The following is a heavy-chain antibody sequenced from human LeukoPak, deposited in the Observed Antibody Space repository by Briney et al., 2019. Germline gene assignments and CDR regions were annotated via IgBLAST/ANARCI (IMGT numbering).Heavy chain of an antibody. D-gene: IGHD2-15*01. CDR1: GFTFSSYW. Sequence: PGGSLRLSCAASGFTFSSYWMSWVRQAPGEGLEWVAKINQDGTEKAYVDSVRGRFTISRDNAKNSLFLQMNSLIPEDTAVYYCAREVVSSPSYFDSWGQGTLVTVSS. CDR2: INQDGTEK. CDR3: AREVVSSPSYFDS. J-gene: IGHJ4*02. V-gene: IGHV3-7*03.